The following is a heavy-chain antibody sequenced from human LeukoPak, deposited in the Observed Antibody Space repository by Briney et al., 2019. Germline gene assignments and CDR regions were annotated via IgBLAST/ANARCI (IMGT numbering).Heavy chain of an antibody. V-gene: IGHV1-18*04. CDR1: GYTFTSYG. Sequence: GASVKVSCKASGYTFTSYGISWVRQAPGQGLEWMGWNSAYNGNTNYAQKLQGRVTMTTDTSTSTAYMELRSLRSDDTAVYYCARVWGISPGIAVAGTFRYYFDYWGQGTLVTVSS. CDR3: ARVWGISPGIAVAGTFRYYFDY. D-gene: IGHD6-19*01. J-gene: IGHJ4*02. CDR2: NSAYNGNT.